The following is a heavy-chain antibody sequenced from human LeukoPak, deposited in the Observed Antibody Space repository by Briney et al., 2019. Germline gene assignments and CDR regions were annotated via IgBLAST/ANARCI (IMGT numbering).Heavy chain of an antibody. CDR2: IGNTET. V-gene: IGHV3-23*01. CDR1: GFTFNTNA. CDR3: AKDWIRFNRVFDCFDS. Sequence: GGSLRLSCATSGFTFNTNAMSWVRQAPGKGLEWVSTIGNTETFYADSVTGRFTISRDNSKNTVYLHMNSLRVEDTAVYYCAKDWIRFNRVFDCFDSWGQGTLVTVSS. D-gene: IGHD2-21*01. J-gene: IGHJ4*02.